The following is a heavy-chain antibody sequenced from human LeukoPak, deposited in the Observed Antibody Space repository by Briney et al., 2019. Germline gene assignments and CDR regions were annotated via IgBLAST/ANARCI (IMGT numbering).Heavy chain of an antibody. D-gene: IGHD6-19*01. V-gene: IGHV1-18*01. J-gene: IGHJ5*02. CDR1: GYTFTSYD. CDR3: ARGLVRGPFDP. Sequence: GASVKVSCKASGYTFTSYDISWVRQAPGQGLEWMGWISPYNGNTNYAQKLQGRVTMTTDTSTGTAYMELSSLRSEDTAVYYCARGLVRGPFDPWGQGTLVTVSS. CDR2: ISPYNGNT.